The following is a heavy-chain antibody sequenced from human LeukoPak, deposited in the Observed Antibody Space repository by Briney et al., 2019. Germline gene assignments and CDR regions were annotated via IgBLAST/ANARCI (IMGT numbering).Heavy chain of an antibody. CDR3: ARAGSDSSAPSDY. J-gene: IGHJ4*02. CDR1: GYTFTGSN. V-gene: IGHV1-2*02. CDR2: INPNSGGT. D-gene: IGHD3-22*01. Sequence: ASVKVSCKASGYTFTGSNMHWVRQAPGQGLEWLGWINPNSGGTNYAQKFQGRVTMTRDTSISTAYMELSRLRSDDTAVYYCARAGSDSSAPSDYWGQGTLVTVSS.